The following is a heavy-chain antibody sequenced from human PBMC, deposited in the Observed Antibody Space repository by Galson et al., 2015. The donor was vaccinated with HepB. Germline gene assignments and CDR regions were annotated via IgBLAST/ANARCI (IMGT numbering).Heavy chain of an antibody. D-gene: IGHD1-26*01. J-gene: IGHJ3*02. CDR1: GFTFSSYS. V-gene: IGHV3-21*01. Sequence: SLRLSCAASGFTFSSYSMNWVRQAPGKGLEWVSSISSSSSYIYYADSVKGRFTISRDNAKNSLYLQMNRLRAEDTAVYYCARDGSGGATSYHIWGQGTMVTVSS. CDR3: ARDGSGGATSYHI. CDR2: ISSSSSYI.